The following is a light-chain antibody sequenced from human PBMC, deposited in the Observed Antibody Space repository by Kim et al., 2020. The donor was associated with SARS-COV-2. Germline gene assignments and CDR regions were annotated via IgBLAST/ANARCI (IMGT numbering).Light chain of an antibody. V-gene: IGKV3-20*01. CDR3: QQYGSSPLT. J-gene: IGKJ4*01. CDR2: GAS. CDR1: QSVSSSY. Sequence: IVLTQSPGTLSLSPGERATLSCRASQSVSSSYLVWYQQKPGQAPRLLIYGASSRATGIPDRFSGSGSETDFTLTISRLEPEDFALYYCQQYGSSPLTFGGGTKVDIK.